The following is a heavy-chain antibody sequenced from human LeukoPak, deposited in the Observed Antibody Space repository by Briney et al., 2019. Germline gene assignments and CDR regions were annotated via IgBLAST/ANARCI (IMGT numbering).Heavy chain of an antibody. CDR1: GFTFSSYW. D-gene: IGHD2-15*01. CDR3: ARGGRLGYCSGGSCYEYYFDY. J-gene: IGHJ4*02. V-gene: IGHV3-7*01. CDR2: IKQDGSGK. Sequence: GGSLRLSCAASGFTFSSYWMSWVRQAPGKGLEWVANIKQDGSGKYYVDSVKGRFTISRDNAKNSLYLQMNSLRAEDTAVYYCARGGRLGYCSGGSCYEYYFDYWGQGTLVTVSS.